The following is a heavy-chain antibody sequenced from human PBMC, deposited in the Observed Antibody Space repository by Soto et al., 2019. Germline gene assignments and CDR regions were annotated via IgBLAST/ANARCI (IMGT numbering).Heavy chain of an antibody. CDR3: VKDALTTVAYYFDY. D-gene: IGHD4-17*01. CDR1: GFRFDDDG. Sequence: GGSLRLSCEVSGFRFDDDGMHWVRQAPGKGLEWIAGISRDSRSISYGASMKGRFTISRDNAKNSLYLQLNSLRADDTAFYYCVKDALTTVAYYFDYWGQGALVTVS. J-gene: IGHJ4*02. V-gene: IGHV3-9*01. CDR2: ISRDSRSI.